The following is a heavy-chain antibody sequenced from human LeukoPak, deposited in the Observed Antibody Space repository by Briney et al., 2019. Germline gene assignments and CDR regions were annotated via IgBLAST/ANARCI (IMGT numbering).Heavy chain of an antibody. J-gene: IGHJ6*03. CDR2: ISGSGGST. D-gene: IGHD1-26*01. V-gene: IGHV3-23*01. CDR1: GFTFSSYA. Sequence: GGSLRLSCAASGFTFSSYAMSWVRQAPGKGLEWVSAISGSGGSTYYADSVKGRFTISRDNSKNTLYLQMNSLRAEDTAVYYCAKLSYSLRVAYMDVWGKGTTVTVSS. CDR3: AKLSYSLRVAYMDV.